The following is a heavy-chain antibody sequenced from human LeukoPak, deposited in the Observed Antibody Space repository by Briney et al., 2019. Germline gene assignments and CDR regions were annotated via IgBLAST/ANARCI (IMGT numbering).Heavy chain of an antibody. D-gene: IGHD5-24*01. J-gene: IGHJ5*02. CDR1: GGSISSSSYY. CDR2: IYYSGTT. CDR3: ARRNGYNSRFGP. V-gene: IGHV4-39*01. Sequence: SETLSLTCTVSGGSISSSSYYWDWIRQPPGKELEWIGNIYYSGTTYYNPSLKSRVTISVDTSKNQFSLKVSSVTAADTAVYYCARRNGYNSRFGPWGQGTLVTVFS.